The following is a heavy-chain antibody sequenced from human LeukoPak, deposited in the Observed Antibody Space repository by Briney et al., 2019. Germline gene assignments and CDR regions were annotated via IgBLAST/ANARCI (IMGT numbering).Heavy chain of an antibody. CDR3: ARGPPYNYDTSGYYRFDY. V-gene: IGHV4-31*03. Sequence: PSETLSLTCTVSGVSISSGGYYWSWIRQHPGKGLEWIGYIYYSGSTHYNPSLKSRVTISVDTSKNQFSLKLSSVTAADTAVYYCARGPPYNYDTSGYYRFDYWGQGSLVTVSP. D-gene: IGHD3-22*01. CDR1: GVSISSGGYY. CDR2: IYYSGST. J-gene: IGHJ4*02.